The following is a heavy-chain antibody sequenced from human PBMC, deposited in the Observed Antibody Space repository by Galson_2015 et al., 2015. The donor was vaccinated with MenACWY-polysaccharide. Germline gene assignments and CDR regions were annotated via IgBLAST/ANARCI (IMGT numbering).Heavy chain of an antibody. CDR1: GFTVSSNY. J-gene: IGHJ5*02. CDR3: ARAFLDYYDSVQGPSWFDP. D-gene: IGHD3-22*01. Sequence: SLRLSCAASGFTVSSNYMSWVRQAPGKGLEWVSVIYSGGSTYYADSVKGRFTISRDNSKNTLYLQMNSLRAEDTAVYYCARAFLDYYDSVQGPSWFDPWGQGTLVTVSS. V-gene: IGHV3-66*01. CDR2: IYSGGST.